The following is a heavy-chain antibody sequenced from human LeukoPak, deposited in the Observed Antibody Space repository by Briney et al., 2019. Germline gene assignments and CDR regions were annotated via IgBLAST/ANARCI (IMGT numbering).Heavy chain of an antibody. D-gene: IGHD5-12*01. J-gene: IGHJ4*02. Sequence: PSGTLSLTCAVSGGSIISGNWWSWVRQPPGQGLEWIGEIYHSGRTNYNPSLKSRVTISLDKSKNHFSLNLSSVTAADTALYYCASSDGLPPRSDSSYDVFDYWGQGTLVTVSS. V-gene: IGHV4-4*02. CDR1: GGSIISGNW. CDR3: ASSDGLPPRSDSSYDVFDY. CDR2: IYHSGRT.